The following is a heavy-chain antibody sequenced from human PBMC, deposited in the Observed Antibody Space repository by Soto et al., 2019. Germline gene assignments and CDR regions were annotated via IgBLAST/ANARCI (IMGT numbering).Heavy chain of an antibody. D-gene: IGHD3-10*01. CDR1: GGSISSYY. Sequence: SETLSLTCTVSGGSISSYYWSWIRQPPGKGLEWIGYIYYSGSTNYNPSLKSRVTISVGTSKNQFSLKLSSVTAADTAVYYCARVKDYYGSGSYSDYYYYYYMDVWGKGTTVTVSS. V-gene: IGHV4-59*01. CDR3: ARVKDYYGSGSYSDYYYYYYMDV. J-gene: IGHJ6*03. CDR2: IYYSGST.